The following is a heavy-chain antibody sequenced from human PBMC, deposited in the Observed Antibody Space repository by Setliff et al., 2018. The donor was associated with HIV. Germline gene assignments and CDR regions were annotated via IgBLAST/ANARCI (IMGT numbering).Heavy chain of an antibody. Sequence: ASVKVSCKASGYTFTHYAISWVRQAPGQGLEYLGWISAYNGNTNYARKVQGRITMTTDASTSTAYMELRSLRSDDTAVYYCARDSLPYSSGPLHYYYYMDVWGKGTTVTVSS. J-gene: IGHJ6*03. CDR1: GYTFTHYA. V-gene: IGHV1-18*01. D-gene: IGHD6-19*01. CDR2: ISAYNGNT. CDR3: ARDSLPYSSGPLHYYYYMDV.